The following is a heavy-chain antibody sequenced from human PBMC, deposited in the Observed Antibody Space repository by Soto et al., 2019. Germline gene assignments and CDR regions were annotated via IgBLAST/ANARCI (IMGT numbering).Heavy chain of an antibody. CDR3: ARDLDTAMVPFDY. Sequence: GGSLRLSCAASGFTFSSYGMHWVRQAPGKGLEWVAVIWYDGSNKYYADSVKGRFTISRDNSKNTPYLQMNSLRAEDTAVYYCARDLDTAMVPFDYWGQGTLVTVSS. CDR1: GFTFSSYG. D-gene: IGHD5-18*01. CDR2: IWYDGSNK. V-gene: IGHV3-33*01. J-gene: IGHJ4*02.